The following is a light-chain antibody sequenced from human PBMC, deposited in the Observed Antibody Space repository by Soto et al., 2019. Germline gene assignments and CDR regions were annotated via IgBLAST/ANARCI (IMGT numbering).Light chain of an antibody. J-gene: IGKJ2*01. Sequence: IQMTQSPSSLSASVGDSVTVTCRASQSINIYLNWYQQKPGKAPTLLIYGASSLQSGVPSRFTGGGSQKDFTLTLSSLQPEDFATYYCQQSYRSPYTFGQGTKLEI. CDR2: GAS. V-gene: IGKV1-39*01. CDR3: QQSYRSPYT. CDR1: QSINIY.